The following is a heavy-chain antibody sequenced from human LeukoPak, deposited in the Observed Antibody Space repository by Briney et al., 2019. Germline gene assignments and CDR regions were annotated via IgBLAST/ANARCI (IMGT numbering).Heavy chain of an antibody. Sequence: GGSLRLSCAASGFTFSSYAMSWVRQAPGKGLEWVSAISGSGGSTYYADSVKGRFTISRDNSKNTLYLQMNSLRAEDTAVYYCAKDRDYYDILTGHYPNWFDPWGQGTLVTVSS. CDR1: GFTFSSYA. CDR3: AKDRDYYDILTGHYPNWFDP. V-gene: IGHV3-23*01. D-gene: IGHD3-9*01. J-gene: IGHJ5*02. CDR2: ISGSGGST.